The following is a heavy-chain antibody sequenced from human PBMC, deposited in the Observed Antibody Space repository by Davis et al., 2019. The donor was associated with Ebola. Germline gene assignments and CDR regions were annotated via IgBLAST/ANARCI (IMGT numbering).Heavy chain of an antibody. CDR1: GYTFTGYY. J-gene: IGHJ4*02. CDR3: ARANWNDRGPFDY. CDR2: INPNSGGT. Sequence: ASVKVSCKASGYTFTGYYMHWVRQAPGQGLEWMGWINPNSGGTNYAQKFQGRVTMTRDTSISTVYMELSRLKPDDTAVYYCARANWNDRGPFDYWGQETLVTVSS. D-gene: IGHD1-1*01. V-gene: IGHV1-2*02.